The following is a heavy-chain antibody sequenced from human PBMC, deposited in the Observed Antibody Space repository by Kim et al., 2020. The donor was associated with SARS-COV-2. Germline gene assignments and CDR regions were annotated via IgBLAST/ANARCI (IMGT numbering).Heavy chain of an antibody. CDR1: GDSVSSNSAA. V-gene: IGHV6-1*01. Sequence: SQTLSLTCAISGDSVSSNSAAWNWIRQSPSRGLEWLGRTYYRSKWYNDYAVSVKSRITINPDTSKNQFSLQLNSVTPEDTAVYYCARVFGSSSWYNEPVYYYYGMDVWGQGTTVTVSS. D-gene: IGHD6-13*01. CDR2: TYYRSKWYN. J-gene: IGHJ6*02. CDR3: ARVFGSSSWYNEPVYYYYGMDV.